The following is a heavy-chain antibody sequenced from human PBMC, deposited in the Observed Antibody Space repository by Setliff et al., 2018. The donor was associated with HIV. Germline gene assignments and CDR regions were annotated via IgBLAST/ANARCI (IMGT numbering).Heavy chain of an antibody. CDR3: AREDSSWYGSLDY. CDR1: GFTFSSYD. D-gene: IGHD6-13*01. Sequence: AGGSLSLSCAASGFTFSSYDMNWVRQAPGKGLEWVSTIRGSGDTTHYADFVKGRFTISRDNSENTLYLQMNSLRAEDMAVYYCAREDSSWYGSLDYWGQGTLVTVSS. CDR2: IRGSGDTT. J-gene: IGHJ4*02. V-gene: IGHV3-23*01.